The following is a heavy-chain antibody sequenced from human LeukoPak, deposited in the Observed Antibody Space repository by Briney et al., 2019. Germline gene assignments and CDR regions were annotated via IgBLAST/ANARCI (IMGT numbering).Heavy chain of an antibody. V-gene: IGHV3-21*01. J-gene: IGHJ5*02. CDR3: ARDENCSSTSCYFGTNWFDP. CDR1: GFTFSSYS. CDR2: ISSSSSYI. Sequence: GSLRLSCAASGFTFSSYSMNWVRQAPGKGLEWVSSISSSSSYIYYADSVKGRFTISRDNAKNSLYLQMNSLRAEDTAVYYCARDENCSSTSCYFGTNWFDPWGQGTLVTVSS. D-gene: IGHD2-2*01.